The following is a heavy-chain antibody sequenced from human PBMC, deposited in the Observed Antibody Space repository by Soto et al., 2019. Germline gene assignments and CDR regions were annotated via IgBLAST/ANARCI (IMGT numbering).Heavy chain of an antibody. Sequence: QVQLVESGGGVVQPGRSLRLSCAASGFTFSSYGMHWVRQAPGKGLEWVAVISYDGSNKYYADSVKGRFTISRDNSKNTLYLQMNSPRAEDTAVYYCAKDTDSSSHPWGQGTLVTVSS. V-gene: IGHV3-30*18. D-gene: IGHD6-6*01. CDR2: ISYDGSNK. CDR3: AKDTDSSSHP. CDR1: GFTFSSYG. J-gene: IGHJ5*02.